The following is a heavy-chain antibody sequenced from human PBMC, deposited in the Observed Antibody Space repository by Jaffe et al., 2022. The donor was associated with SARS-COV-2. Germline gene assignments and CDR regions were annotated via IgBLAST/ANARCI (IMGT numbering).Heavy chain of an antibody. CDR3: ARDGGGRGVTFDAFDI. V-gene: IGHV4-31*03. J-gene: IGHJ3*02. CDR2: IYYSGST. CDR1: GGSISSGGYY. D-gene: IGHD3-10*01. Sequence: QVQLQESGPGLVKPSQTLSLTCTVSGGSISSGGYYWSWIRQHPGKGLEWIGYIYYSGSTYYNPSLKSRVTISVDTSKNQFSLKLSSVTAADTAVYYCARDGGGRGVTFDAFDIWGQGTMVTVSS.